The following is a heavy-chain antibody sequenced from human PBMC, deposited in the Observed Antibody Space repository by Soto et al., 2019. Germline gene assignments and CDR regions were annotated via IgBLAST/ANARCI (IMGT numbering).Heavy chain of an antibody. Sequence: QVQLVQSGAELKKPGASVKVSCKASGYTFTNYGISWVRQAPGQGLEWMGWISAYNGNTKYAQKLQGRVTMTTDTSTSTAYMELRSLRSDDTAVYYCARGVGSGSYYNQYNWFDPWGQGTLVTVSS. D-gene: IGHD3-10*01. CDR3: ARGVGSGSYYNQYNWFDP. V-gene: IGHV1-18*01. CDR1: GYTFTNYG. J-gene: IGHJ5*02. CDR2: ISAYNGNT.